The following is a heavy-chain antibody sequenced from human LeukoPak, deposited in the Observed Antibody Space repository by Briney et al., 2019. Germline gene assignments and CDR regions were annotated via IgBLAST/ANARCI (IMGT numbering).Heavy chain of an antibody. V-gene: IGHV3-7*01. D-gene: IGHD6-19*01. CDR1: GFTFRNYW. CDR3: ANKGVPIGSGWYAY. Sequence: PGGSLRLSCAASGFTFRNYWMSWVRQAPGKGLEWAANINEDGSGKYYVDSVKGRFTISRDNAKNSLYLQINSLRAEDTAVYYCANKGVPIGSGWYAYWGQGTLVTVSS. J-gene: IGHJ4*02. CDR2: INEDGSGK.